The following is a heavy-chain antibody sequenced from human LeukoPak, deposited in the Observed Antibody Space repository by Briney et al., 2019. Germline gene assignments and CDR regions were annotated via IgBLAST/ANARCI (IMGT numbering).Heavy chain of an antibody. Sequence: ASVKVSCKASGYTFTGHYMHWVRQAPGQGLEWMGWINPNSGGTNYAQKFQGRVTMTRDTSISTAYMELRSLRSDDTAVYYCARDVDTSMAYYFDCWGQGTLVTVSS. V-gene: IGHV1-2*02. J-gene: IGHJ4*02. CDR1: GYTFTGHY. CDR2: INPNSGGT. CDR3: ARDVDTSMAYYFDC. D-gene: IGHD5-18*01.